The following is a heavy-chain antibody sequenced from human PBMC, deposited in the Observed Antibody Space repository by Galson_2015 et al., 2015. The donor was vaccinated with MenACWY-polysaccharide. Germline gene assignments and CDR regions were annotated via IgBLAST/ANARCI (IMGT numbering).Heavy chain of an antibody. CDR2: IKSDGSST. CDR1: GFTFSTYW. CDR3: ARGISSYA. J-gene: IGHJ5*02. V-gene: IGHV3-74*01. Sequence: SLRLSCAASGFTFSTYWMHWVRQAPGKGLVWVSRIKSDGSSTNYADSVKGRFTISRDNAKNTLYLQMNSLRAEDTALYYCARGISSYAWGQGPLSPASP. D-gene: IGHD3-3*02.